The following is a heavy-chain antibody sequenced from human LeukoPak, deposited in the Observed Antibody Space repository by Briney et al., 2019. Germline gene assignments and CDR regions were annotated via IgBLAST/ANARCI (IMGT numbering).Heavy chain of an antibody. Sequence: PSETLSLTCAVYGGSFSGCYWSWIRQPPGKGLEWIGEINHSGSTNYNPSLKSRVTISVDTSKNQFSLKLSSVTAADTAVYYCASLRPYCSGGSCLRDVDYWGQGTLVTVSS. CDR2: INHSGST. V-gene: IGHV4-34*01. CDR3: ASLRPYCSGGSCLRDVDY. CDR1: GGSFSGCY. J-gene: IGHJ4*02. D-gene: IGHD2-15*01.